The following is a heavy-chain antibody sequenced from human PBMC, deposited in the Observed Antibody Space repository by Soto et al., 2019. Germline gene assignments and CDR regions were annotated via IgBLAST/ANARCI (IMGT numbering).Heavy chain of an antibody. Sequence: GGSLRLSCAASGFTFSGYDMHWVRQAPGKGLEYVSAISSNGGSTYYADSVKGRFTISRDNSKNTLYLQMSSLRAEDTAVYYCVRSGYYYSFDYWRQGTLVPVSS. CDR3: VRSGYYYSFDY. J-gene: IGHJ4*02. CDR1: GFTFSGYD. V-gene: IGHV3-64D*06. D-gene: IGHD3-22*01. CDR2: ISSNGGST.